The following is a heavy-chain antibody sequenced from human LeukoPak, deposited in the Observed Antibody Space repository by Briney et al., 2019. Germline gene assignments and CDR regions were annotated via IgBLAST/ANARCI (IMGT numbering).Heavy chain of an antibody. D-gene: IGHD1-26*01. CDR3: ARDRVWDLLLWELNY. V-gene: IGHV1-2*02. CDR1: GYIFTGYY. Sequence: GASVKVSCKASGYIFTGYYMHWVRQAPGQGLEWMGWINPNTGGTKYAQKFQGRVTMTRDTSISTAYMELTRLRSDDTAVYYCARDRVWDLLLWELNYWSQGTLVTVSS. CDR2: INPNTGGT. J-gene: IGHJ4*02.